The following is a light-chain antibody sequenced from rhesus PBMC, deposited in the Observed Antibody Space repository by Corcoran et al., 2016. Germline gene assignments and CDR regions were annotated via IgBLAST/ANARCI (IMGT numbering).Light chain of an antibody. V-gene: IGKV1-21*01. Sequence: DIQMTQSPSSLSASLGVRVTITCRASQGISSWSAWYQQQPGKTPKLLIYKASGLQSGVPSRFSGSGSGTYCTLTINSLQPEDFATYYRQQYNSAPWTFGQGTKVEIK. CDR3: QQYNSAPWT. CDR1: QGISSW. CDR2: KAS. J-gene: IGKJ1*01.